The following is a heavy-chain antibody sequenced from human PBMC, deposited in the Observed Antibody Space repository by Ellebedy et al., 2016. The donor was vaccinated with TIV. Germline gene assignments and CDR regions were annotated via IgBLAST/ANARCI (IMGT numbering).Heavy chain of an antibody. CDR3: ARKCSSTSCIDY. Sequence: GGSLRLSXAASGFTFSSYSMHWVRQAPGKGLEWVVVISYDGSNKYYADSVKGRFTISRDNSKNTLYLQMNSLRAEDTAVYYCARKCSSTSCIDYWGQGTLVTVSS. V-gene: IGHV3-30*04. D-gene: IGHD2-2*01. CDR1: GFTFSSYS. CDR2: ISYDGSNK. J-gene: IGHJ4*02.